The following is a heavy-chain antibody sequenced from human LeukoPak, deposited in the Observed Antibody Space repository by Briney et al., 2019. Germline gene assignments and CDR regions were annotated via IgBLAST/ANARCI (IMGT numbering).Heavy chain of an antibody. V-gene: IGHV3-74*01. D-gene: IGHD7-27*01. CDR3: AREPELTGGFHYYYMDV. CDR1: RFTFNTYW. Sequence: HPGGSLRLSCAASRFTFNTYWMHWVRQAPGKGLVWVSRIDSDGYSTAYADSVKGRFTISRNNAKNSLYLQMNSLRAEDTAVYYCAREPELTGGFHYYYMDVWGKGTTVTVSS. CDR2: IDSDGYST. J-gene: IGHJ6*03.